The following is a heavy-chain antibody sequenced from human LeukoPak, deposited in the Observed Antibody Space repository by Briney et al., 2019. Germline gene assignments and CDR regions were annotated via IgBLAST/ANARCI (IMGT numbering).Heavy chain of an antibody. CDR1: GGSLSSYY. V-gene: IGHV4-59*01. D-gene: IGHD3-16*01. CDR2: IYYSGST. Sequence: SETLSLTCTVSGGSLSSYYWSWIRQPPGKGLEWIGYIYYSGSTNYNPSLKSRVTISVDTSKNQFSLKLSSVTAADTAVYYCARRGAGAPFDHWGQGTLVTVSS. CDR3: ARRGAGAPFDH. J-gene: IGHJ4*02.